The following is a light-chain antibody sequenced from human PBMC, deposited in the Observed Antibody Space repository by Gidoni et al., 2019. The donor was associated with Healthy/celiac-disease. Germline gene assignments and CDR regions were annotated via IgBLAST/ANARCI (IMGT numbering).Light chain of an antibody. CDR3: QQYGSSPLYT. V-gene: IGKV3-20*01. CDR2: GAS. Sequence: EIVLTQSPGTLSLSPGERATLSCRASQSVSSSYLAWYQQKPGQAPRLLIYGASSRATGIPDRFSGSGSGTDFTLTISRLEPEVFAVYYCQQYGSSPLYTFXQXTKLXIK. J-gene: IGKJ2*01. CDR1: QSVSSSY.